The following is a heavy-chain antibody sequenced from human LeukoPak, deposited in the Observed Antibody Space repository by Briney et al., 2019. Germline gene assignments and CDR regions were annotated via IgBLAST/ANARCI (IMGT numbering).Heavy chain of an antibody. V-gene: IGHV4-59*02. Sequence: PSETLSLTCIVSGASVSSYFWSWIRQPPGKGLEYIGNIYYSGSTNYNPSLKSRVTISLDTSKTQFSLKLSSVTAADTAVYYCATTQQWLAFDYWGQGILVTVSS. CDR2: IYYSGST. D-gene: IGHD6-19*01. J-gene: IGHJ4*02. CDR1: GASVSSYF. CDR3: ATTQQWLAFDY.